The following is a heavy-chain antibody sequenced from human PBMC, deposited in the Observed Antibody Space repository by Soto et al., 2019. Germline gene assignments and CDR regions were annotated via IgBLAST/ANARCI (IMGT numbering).Heavy chain of an antibody. CDR2: ISSSSSDT. Sequence: ESGGGLVKPGGSLRLSCAASGFTFNDYYMSWIRQAPGKGLEWVSYISSSSSDTNYADSVKGRFTISRDNAKKSLYLQMNSLRAEDTAVYSCARGPGLTTTDLDYWGQGTLVTVSS. CDR1: GFTFNDYY. D-gene: IGHD4-17*01. V-gene: IGHV3-11*06. CDR3: ARGPGLTTTDLDY. J-gene: IGHJ4*02.